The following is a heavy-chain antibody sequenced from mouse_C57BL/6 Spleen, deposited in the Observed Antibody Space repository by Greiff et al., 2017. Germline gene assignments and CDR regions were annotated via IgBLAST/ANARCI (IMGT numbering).Heavy chain of an antibody. CDR1: GFTFSDYG. J-gene: IGHJ1*03. CDR2: ISNLAYSI. V-gene: IGHV5-15*04. D-gene: IGHD1-1*01. CDR3: ARADCYGSSYWYFDV. Sequence: EVMLVESGGGLVQPGGSLKLSCAASGFTFSDYGMAWVRQAPRKGPEWVAFISNLAYSIYYADTVTGRFTISRENAKNTLYLEMSSLRSEDTAMYYCARADCYGSSYWYFDVWGTGTTVTVSS.